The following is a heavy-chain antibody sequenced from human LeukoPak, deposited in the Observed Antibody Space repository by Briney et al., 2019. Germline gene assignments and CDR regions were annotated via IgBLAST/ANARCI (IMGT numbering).Heavy chain of an antibody. CDR3: AKVPYGSGSAYFDY. CDR1: GFTFITYA. J-gene: IGHJ4*02. CDR2: ISGSGGST. D-gene: IGHD3-10*01. V-gene: IGHV3-23*01. Sequence: GGSLRLSCAASGFTFITYAMSWVRQAPGKGLEWVSAISGSGGSTYYADSVKGRFTISRDNSKNTLYLQMNSLRAEDTAVYYCAKVPYGSGSAYFDYWGQGTLVTVSS.